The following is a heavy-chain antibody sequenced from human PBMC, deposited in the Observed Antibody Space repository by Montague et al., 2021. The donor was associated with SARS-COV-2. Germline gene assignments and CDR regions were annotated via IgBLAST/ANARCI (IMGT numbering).Heavy chain of an antibody. V-gene: IGHV4-39*01. CDR1: GGFIINSSSYY. D-gene: IGHD3-9*01. Sequence: SETLSLTCTVSGGFIINSSSYYWVWIRQNPGKGLEWIGSIFYSGTTSYNPSLKSRVTISVDTPMNQFYLSLRSVTAADTAVYYCARPHGFLAAYSPFDTWGQGTIVTVSS. J-gene: IGHJ3*02. CDR3: ARPHGFLAAYSPFDT. CDR2: IFYSGTT.